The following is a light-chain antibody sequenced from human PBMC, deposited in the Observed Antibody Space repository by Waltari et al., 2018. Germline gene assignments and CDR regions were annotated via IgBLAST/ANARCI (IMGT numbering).Light chain of an antibody. CDR3: QQRSNPPAYT. CDR2: DAS. CDR1: QSIGSS. Sequence: TVLTQSPATLSLSPGERATLSCRASQSIGSSFAWYQQKPGQPPRLLSFDASSRAPGIPARFSGSGSGTDFTLTISSLETEDLAVYYCQQRSNPPAYTFGQGTKVEIK. V-gene: IGKV3-11*01. J-gene: IGKJ2*01.